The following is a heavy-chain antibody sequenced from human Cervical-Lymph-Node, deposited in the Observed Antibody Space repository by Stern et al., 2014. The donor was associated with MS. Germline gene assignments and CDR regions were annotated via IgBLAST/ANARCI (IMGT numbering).Heavy chain of an antibody. J-gene: IGHJ5*02. CDR2: IYWDDDK. V-gene: IGHV2-5*02. Sequence: QVPLRESGPTLVKPPQTLTLTCTFSGFSLRTDTVAVAWIRPPPGTALEWLGLIYWDDDKRYSPSLRGRLTITKVTPKNEVVLTLTNMDPADTATYYCAHSPGKTTLFETWCQGALVTVSS. CDR3: AHSPGKTTLFET. CDR1: GFSLRTDTVA. D-gene: IGHD1/OR15-1a*01.